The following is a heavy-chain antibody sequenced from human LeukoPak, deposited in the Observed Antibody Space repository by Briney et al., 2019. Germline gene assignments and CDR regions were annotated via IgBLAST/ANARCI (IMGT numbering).Heavy chain of an antibody. J-gene: IGHJ3*02. CDR2: IIPIFGTA. Sequence: SVKVSCKASGGTFSSYAISWVRQAPGQGLEWMGGIIPIFGTANYAQKFQGRVTITADESTSTTYMELSSLRSEDTAVYYCAREWDSYLLSKAFDIWGQGTMVTVSS. D-gene: IGHD5-18*01. V-gene: IGHV1-69*13. CDR1: GGTFSSYA. CDR3: AREWDSYLLSKAFDI.